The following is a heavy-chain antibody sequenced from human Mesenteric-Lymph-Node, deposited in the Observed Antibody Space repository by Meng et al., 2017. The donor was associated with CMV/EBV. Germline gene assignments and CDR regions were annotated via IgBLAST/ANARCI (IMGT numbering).Heavy chain of an antibody. D-gene: IGHD1-1*01. Sequence: SVKVSCKASGGTFSSYAISWVRQAPGQGLEWMGGIIPIFGTANYAQKFQGRVTMTRDTSTSTVYMELSSLRSEDTAVYYCARDGGGLERRVFYYGMDVWGQGTTVTVSS. CDR1: GGTFSSYA. V-gene: IGHV1-69*05. J-gene: IGHJ6*02. CDR2: IIPIFGTA. CDR3: ARDGGGLERRVFYYGMDV.